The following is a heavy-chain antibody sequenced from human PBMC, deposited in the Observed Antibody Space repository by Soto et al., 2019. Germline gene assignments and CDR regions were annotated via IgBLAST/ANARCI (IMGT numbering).Heavy chain of an antibody. CDR3: TTSRLTISFDP. Sequence: LRLSCAASGFTFSNAWMSWVRQAPGKGLEWVGRIKSKTDGGTTDCAAPVKGRFTISRDDSKNTLYLQMNSLKTEDTAVYYCTTSRLTISFDPWGQGTLVTVSS. V-gene: IGHV3-15*01. CDR1: GFTFSNAW. CDR2: IKSKTDGGTT. J-gene: IGHJ5*02. D-gene: IGHD3-3*01.